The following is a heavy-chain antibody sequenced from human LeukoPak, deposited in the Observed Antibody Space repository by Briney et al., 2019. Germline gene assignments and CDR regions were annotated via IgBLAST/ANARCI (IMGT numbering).Heavy chain of an antibody. D-gene: IGHD2-15*01. CDR2: IQSDGSRT. Sequence: GGSLRLSCAASGFTFSSYAMSWVRQAPGKGLVWVSRIQSDGSRTSYADSVKGRFTISRDNAKNTLYLEMNSLRVEDTAIYYCAKDASWATPGDDFDYWGQGTLVTVSS. CDR1: GFTFSSYA. J-gene: IGHJ4*02. V-gene: IGHV3-74*01. CDR3: AKDASWATPGDDFDY.